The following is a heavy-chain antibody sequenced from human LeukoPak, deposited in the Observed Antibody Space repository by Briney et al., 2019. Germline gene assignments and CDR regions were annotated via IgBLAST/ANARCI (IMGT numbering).Heavy chain of an antibody. CDR3: ARDRGSSSCLDY. J-gene: IGHJ4*02. Sequence: GGSLGLSCAASGFTFSDYYMSWIRQAPGKGLEWISYISSSGDTIFYADSVKGRFTISRDNAKNSLYLQMNSLRAEDTALYYCARDRGSSSCLDYWGQGTLVTVSS. D-gene: IGHD6-6*01. V-gene: IGHV3-11*01. CDR1: GFTFSDYY. CDR2: ISSSGDTI.